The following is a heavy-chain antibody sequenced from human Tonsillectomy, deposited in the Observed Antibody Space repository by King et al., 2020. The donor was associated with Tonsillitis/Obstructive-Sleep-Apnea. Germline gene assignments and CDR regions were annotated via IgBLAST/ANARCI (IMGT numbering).Heavy chain of an antibody. CDR1: GGSISTYY. V-gene: IGHV4-59*01. Sequence: QLQESGPGLVKPSETLSLTCSVSGGSISTYYWTWIRQPPGKYMEWIGYINCRGTTNYNPSLKSRVTISLDTSKNRFSIRLGSVTAADTDVYYCARVGSTSLGPLIDYWGQGTLVTVSS. CDR3: ARVGSTSLGPLIDY. CDR2: INCRGTT. J-gene: IGHJ4*02. D-gene: IGHD5/OR15-5a*01.